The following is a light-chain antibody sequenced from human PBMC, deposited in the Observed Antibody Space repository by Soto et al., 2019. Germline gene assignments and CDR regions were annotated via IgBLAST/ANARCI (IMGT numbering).Light chain of an antibody. CDR3: CSYAGSYTGV. CDR2: DIN. V-gene: IGLV2-11*01. Sequence: QSALTQPRSVSGSPGQSVTISCTGTSSDVGGYNYVSWYQQHPDKAPKFIIYDINKRPSGVPDRFSGSRSGNTASLTISGLQPEDEADYYCCSYAGSYTGVFGGGTKVTVL. J-gene: IGLJ2*01. CDR1: SSDVGGYNY.